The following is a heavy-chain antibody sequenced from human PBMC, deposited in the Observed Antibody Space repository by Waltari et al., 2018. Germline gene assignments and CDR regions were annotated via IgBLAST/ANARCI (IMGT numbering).Heavy chain of an antibody. CDR1: GGSFSGYY. Sequence: QVQLQQWGAGLLKPSETLSLTCAVYGGSFSGYYWSWIRQPPGKGLEWIGEINQSGSTNYNPCLKSRVTISVETSKNQFSLKLSSVTAADTAVYYCARGRRYYDFWSGPKGLFDYWGQGTLVTVSS. CDR3: ARGRRYYDFWSGPKGLFDY. D-gene: IGHD3-3*01. CDR2: INQSGST. V-gene: IGHV4-34*01. J-gene: IGHJ4*02.